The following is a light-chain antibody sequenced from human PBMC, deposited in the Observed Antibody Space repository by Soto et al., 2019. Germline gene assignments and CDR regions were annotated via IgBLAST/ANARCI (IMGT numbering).Light chain of an antibody. J-gene: IGLJ1*01. CDR2: EVS. CDR1: NSDVGLYDF. Sequence: QSVLTQPASVSGTPGQSITIYCTGSNSDVGLYDFFSWYQHHPGRAPKLIVSEVSHRPSGISNRFSVSKSGNPASLTISGLQPEDEADYYCISYTSDDVLYVFGTGTKVTAL. V-gene: IGLV2-14*01. CDR3: ISYTSDDVLYV.